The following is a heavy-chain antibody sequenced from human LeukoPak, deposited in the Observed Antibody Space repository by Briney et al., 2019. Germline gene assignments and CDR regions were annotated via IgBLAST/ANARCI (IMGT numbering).Heavy chain of an antibody. J-gene: IGHJ4*02. Sequence: GGSLRLSCAASGFTVSSNYMAWVCQPPAKGLEWVSILYSAGFTYYADSVRGRFTISRDNSKNTVYLQMHSLRADDTAVYYFASELPFEDWGQGSLVTVSS. CDR2: LYSAGFT. CDR1: GFTVSSNY. D-gene: IGHD2-15*01. CDR3: ASELPFED. V-gene: IGHV3-53*01.